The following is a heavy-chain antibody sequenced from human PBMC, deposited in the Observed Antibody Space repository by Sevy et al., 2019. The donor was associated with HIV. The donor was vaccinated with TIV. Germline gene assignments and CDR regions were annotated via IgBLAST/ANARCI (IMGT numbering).Heavy chain of an antibody. Sequence: SETLSLTCTVSRGSISTYYWTWIRQPPGKGLEWIGYIYYSGSTEYNPSLKTRGTMSIETSKNQFSLKLRSVTAADTAVYYCTRGGRKQQQLDYFDDWGQGTLVTVSS. J-gene: IGHJ4*02. D-gene: IGHD6-13*01. CDR2: IYYSGST. CDR1: RGSISTYY. CDR3: TRGGRKQQQLDYFDD. V-gene: IGHV4-59*13.